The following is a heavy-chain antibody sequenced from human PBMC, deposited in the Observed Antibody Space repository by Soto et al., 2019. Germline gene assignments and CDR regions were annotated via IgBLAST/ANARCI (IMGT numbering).Heavy chain of an antibody. Sequence: PGESLNTSCEGSGYSFASYWIGWVRPMAGKDMGGMRIIYPGDSDTKYSPCIQGQVTISADKSLRTAYLQWTSLKASDTALDYCARTRSFTLGFYYDGMDIWGQGTTVTVSS. D-gene: IGHD2-2*03. J-gene: IGHJ6*02. V-gene: IGHV5-51*01. CDR1: GYSFASYW. CDR2: IYPGDSDT. CDR3: ARTRSFTLGFYYDGMDI.